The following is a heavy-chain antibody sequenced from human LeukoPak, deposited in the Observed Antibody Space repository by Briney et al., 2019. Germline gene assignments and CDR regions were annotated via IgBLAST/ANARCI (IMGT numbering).Heavy chain of an antibody. Sequence: SETLSLTCTVSGGSISSYYWSWIRQPPGKGLELIGYIYSSGSTNYNPSLRSRVTISVDTSKNQFSLRLSSVTAADTSVYYCARLYYSSGWYRYFDYWGQGTLVTVSS. D-gene: IGHD6-19*01. CDR2: IYSSGST. CDR1: GGSISSYY. V-gene: IGHV4-59*01. CDR3: ARLYYSSGWYRYFDY. J-gene: IGHJ4*02.